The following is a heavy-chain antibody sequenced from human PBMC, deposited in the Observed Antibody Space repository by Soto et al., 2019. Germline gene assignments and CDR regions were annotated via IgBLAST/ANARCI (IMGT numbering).Heavy chain of an antibody. D-gene: IGHD6-13*01. V-gene: IGHV4-59*01. J-gene: IGHJ6*02. CDR1: GGSISSYY. Sequence: SETLSLTCTVSGGSISSYYWSWIRQPPGKGLEWIGYIYYSGSTNYNPSLKSRVTISVDTSKNQFSLKLSSVTAADTAVYYCARGLSDPWQQLVLYYYYGMDVWGQGTTVTVSS. CDR3: ARGLSDPWQQLVLYYYYGMDV. CDR2: IYYSGST.